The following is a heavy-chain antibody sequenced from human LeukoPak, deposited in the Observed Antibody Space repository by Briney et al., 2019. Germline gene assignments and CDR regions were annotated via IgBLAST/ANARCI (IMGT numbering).Heavy chain of an antibody. V-gene: IGHV4-39*01. CDR1: GGSITNSSYY. CDR2: IYYTGSS. J-gene: IGHJ4*02. Sequence: SETLSLTCTVSGGSITNSSYYWGWIRQPPGKGLEWFGNIYYTGSSYSRPSLKRRITITVDTTKYQFSQRLSPVTAATTAVYYCARFDRSGYYSFDYWGQGTLVTVSS. D-gene: IGHD3-22*01. CDR3: ARFDRSGYYSFDY.